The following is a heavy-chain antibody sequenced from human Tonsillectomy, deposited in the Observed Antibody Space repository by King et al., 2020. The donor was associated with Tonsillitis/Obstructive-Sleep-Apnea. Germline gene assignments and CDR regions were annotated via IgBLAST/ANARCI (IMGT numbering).Heavy chain of an antibody. J-gene: IGHJ6*03. CDR2: INHSGTT. V-gene: IGHV4-34*01. Sequence: VQLQQWGAGLLKPSETLSLTCAVYGGSFSAYYWSWIRQPPGKGLEWIGEINHSGTTNYNPSLKSRVTISVDTSKNQVSLKLNSLTAADTAVYYCARGDIVVVPTAMSYCYYMDVWGEGTTVTVSS. CDR3: ARGDIVVVPTAMSYCYYMDV. CDR1: GGSFSAYY. D-gene: IGHD2-2*01.